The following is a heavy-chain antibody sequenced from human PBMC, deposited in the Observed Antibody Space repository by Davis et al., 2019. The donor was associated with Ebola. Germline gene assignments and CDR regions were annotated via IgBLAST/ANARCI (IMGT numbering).Heavy chain of an antibody. J-gene: IGHJ4*02. Sequence: GSLRLSCAVYGGSFSGYYWSWIRQPPGKGLEWIGEINHRGSTNYNPYLKSRVTISVDTSKNQFSLKLSSVTAADTAVYYCARVLYYYDSSGYYGYWGQGTLVTVSS. CDR3: ARVLYYYDSSGYYGY. V-gene: IGHV4-34*01. CDR1: GGSFSGYY. CDR2: INHRGST. D-gene: IGHD3-22*01.